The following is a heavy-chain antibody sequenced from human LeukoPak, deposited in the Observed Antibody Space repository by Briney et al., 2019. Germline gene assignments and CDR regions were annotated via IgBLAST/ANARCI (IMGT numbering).Heavy chain of an antibody. CDR2: IWYDGSNK. CDR3: ARDRYNWNGDFDY. J-gene: IGHJ4*02. CDR1: GFTFSSYG. D-gene: IGHD1-20*01. Sequence: GGSVRLSCAASGFTFSSYGMHWLRQAPGKGLEGVAVIWYDGSNKYYADSVKGRFTISRDNSKNTLYLQMNSLRAEDTAVYYCARDRYNWNGDFDYWGQGTLVTVAS. V-gene: IGHV3-33*01.